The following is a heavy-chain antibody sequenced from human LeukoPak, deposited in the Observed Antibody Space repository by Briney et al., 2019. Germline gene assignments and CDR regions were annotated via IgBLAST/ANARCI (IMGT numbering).Heavy chain of an antibody. V-gene: IGHV4-34*01. Sequence: SETLSLTCVVYGGSFSGYYWSWIRQPPGKGLEWIGEINHSGSTNYNPSLKSRVTISIDTSQNQFSLKLSSVTAADTAVYYCAREIISTLDYWGQGTLVTVSS. D-gene: IGHD5/OR15-5a*01. CDR1: GGSFSGYY. J-gene: IGHJ4*02. CDR3: AREIISTLDY. CDR2: INHSGST.